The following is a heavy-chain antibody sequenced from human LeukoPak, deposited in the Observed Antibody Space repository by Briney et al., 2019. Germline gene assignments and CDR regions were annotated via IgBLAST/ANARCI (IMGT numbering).Heavy chain of an antibody. Sequence: PGGSLRLSCAASGFTFSNYAMSWVRQAPGSGLEWVSAISGSGGNTYYADSVKGRFTISRDNSKNTLYLQLNSLRAEYAAVYDCAKGLKSGNYPYFDYWGQGTLVTVSS. D-gene: IGHD1-26*01. CDR2: ISGSGGNT. V-gene: IGHV3-23*01. CDR3: AKGLKSGNYPYFDY. J-gene: IGHJ4*02. CDR1: GFTFSNYA.